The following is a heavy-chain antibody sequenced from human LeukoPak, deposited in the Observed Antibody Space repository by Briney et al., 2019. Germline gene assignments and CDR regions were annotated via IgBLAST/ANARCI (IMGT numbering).Heavy chain of an antibody. CDR3: AKMGKTENHYGSGRFSYYYYMDV. J-gene: IGHJ6*03. CDR2: ITGSAGGT. CDR1: GFTFSSYA. Sequence: PGGSLRLSCAASGFTFSSYAMSWVRQAPGKGLEWVSVITGSAGGTYYADSVKGRFTISRDNSKNTLYLQMNSLRAEDTAVYYCAKMGKTENHYGSGRFSYYYYMDVWGKGTTVTISS. D-gene: IGHD3-10*01. V-gene: IGHV3-23*01.